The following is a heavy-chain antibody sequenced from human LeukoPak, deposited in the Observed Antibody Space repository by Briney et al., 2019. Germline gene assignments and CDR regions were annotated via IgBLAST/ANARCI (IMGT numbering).Heavy chain of an antibody. V-gene: IGHV3-53*01. Sequence: PGGSLRLSCAASGFTVSSNYMSWVRQAPGKGLEWVSVIYSSGSTYYADSVKGRFTISRDNSKNTLYLQMNSLRAEDTAVYYCARDQPYYYDSSGYYYVSWFDPWGQGTLVTVSS. J-gene: IGHJ5*02. D-gene: IGHD3-22*01. CDR3: ARDQPYYYDSSGYYYVSWFDP. CDR2: IYSSGST. CDR1: GFTVSSNY.